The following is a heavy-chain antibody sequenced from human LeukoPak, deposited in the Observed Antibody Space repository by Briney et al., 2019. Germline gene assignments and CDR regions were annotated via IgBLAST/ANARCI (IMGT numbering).Heavy chain of an antibody. CDR3: ARVRVWFGHNWIDP. CDR1: GGSFSGSY. J-gene: IGHJ5*02. CDR2: SNDSGST. D-gene: IGHD3-10*01. V-gene: IGHV4-34*01. Sequence: SETLSLTCVVNGGSFSGSYWSWIRQPPGKGLEWIGESNDSGSTKCNSSLKSRVTISVDTSKKQFSLTLSSVTAADTAVYYCARVRVWFGHNWIDPWGRGTLVTVSS.